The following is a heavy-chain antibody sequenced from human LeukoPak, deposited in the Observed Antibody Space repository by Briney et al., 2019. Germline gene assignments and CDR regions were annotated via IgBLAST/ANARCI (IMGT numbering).Heavy chain of an antibody. J-gene: IGHJ4*02. V-gene: IGHV4-31*03. Sequence: TSETLSLTCTVSGGSTSSGGYYWSWIRQHPGKGLEWIGYIYYSGSTYYNPSLKSRVTISVDTSKNQFSLKLSSVTAADTAVYYCARDRGNSGYDFGRGGFDYWGQGTLVTVSS. CDR1: GGSTSSGGYY. CDR3: ARDRGNSGYDFGRGGFDY. D-gene: IGHD5-12*01. CDR2: IYYSGST.